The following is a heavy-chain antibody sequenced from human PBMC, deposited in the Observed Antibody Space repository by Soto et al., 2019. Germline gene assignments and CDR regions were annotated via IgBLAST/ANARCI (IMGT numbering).Heavy chain of an antibody. CDR3: ARDIPLYGSGTYGMDV. V-gene: IGHV4-31*03. J-gene: IGHJ6*02. CDR1: GGSISSGGYY. Sequence: QVQLQESGPGLVKPSQTLSLTCTVSGGSISSGGYYWSWIRQHPGKGLEWIGYIYYSGSTYYNPSLKSRVTISVDTSKNQFFLKLSSVTAADTAVYYCARDIPLYGSGTYGMDVWGQGTTVTVSS. D-gene: IGHD3-10*01. CDR2: IYYSGST.